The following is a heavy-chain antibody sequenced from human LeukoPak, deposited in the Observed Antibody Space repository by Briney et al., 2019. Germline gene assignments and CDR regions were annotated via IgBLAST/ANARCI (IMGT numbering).Heavy chain of an antibody. D-gene: IGHD6-6*01. J-gene: IGHJ4*02. Sequence: GGSLRLSCAASGFTFSSYAMHWVRQAPGKGLEWVAVISYDGSNKYYADSVKGRFTISRDNSKNTLYLQMNSLRAEDTAVNYCARDSIAARQVPFDYWGQGTLVTVSS. V-gene: IGHV3-30-3*01. CDR1: GFTFSSYA. CDR3: ARDSIAARQVPFDY. CDR2: ISYDGSNK.